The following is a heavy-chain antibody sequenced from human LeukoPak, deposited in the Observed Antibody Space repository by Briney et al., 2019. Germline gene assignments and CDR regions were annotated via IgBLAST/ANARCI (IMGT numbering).Heavy chain of an antibody. CDR3: ARHYYYDSSGYYAFDI. CDR1: GYTFTGYY. V-gene: IGHV1-2*06. J-gene: IGHJ3*02. Sequence: ASVKVSCKASGYTFTGYYMHWVRQAPGQGLEWMGRISPNSGGTNYAQKFQGRVTMTRDTSISTAYMELSRLRSDDTAVYYCARHYYYDSSGYYAFDIWGQGTMVTVSS. D-gene: IGHD3-22*01. CDR2: ISPNSGGT.